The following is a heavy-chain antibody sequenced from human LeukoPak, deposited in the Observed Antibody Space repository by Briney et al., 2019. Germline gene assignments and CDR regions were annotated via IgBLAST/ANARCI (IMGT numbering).Heavy chain of an antibody. Sequence: GGSPRLSCAASGFTFSSYAMSWVRQAPGKGLEWVSAISGSGGSTYYADSVKGRFTISRDNSKNTLYLQMNSLRAEDTAVYYCAKGSEQWLVPLDFDYWGQGTLVTVSS. V-gene: IGHV3-23*01. CDR1: GFTFSSYA. D-gene: IGHD6-19*01. CDR2: ISGSGGST. CDR3: AKGSEQWLVPLDFDY. J-gene: IGHJ4*02.